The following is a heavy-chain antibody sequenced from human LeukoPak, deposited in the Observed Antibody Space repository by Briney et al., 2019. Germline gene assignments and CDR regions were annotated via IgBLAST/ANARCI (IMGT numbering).Heavy chain of an antibody. V-gene: IGHV4-59*08. Sequence: PSETLSLTCTVSGGSISSYYWSWIRQPPGKGLEWIGYIYYSGSTNYNPSLKSRVTISVDTSKNQFSLKLSSVTAADTAVYYCARLDIVGATRFGVYYAFDIWGQGTMVTVSS. CDR1: GGSISSYY. J-gene: IGHJ3*02. D-gene: IGHD1-26*01. CDR2: IYYSGST. CDR3: ARLDIVGATRFGVYYAFDI.